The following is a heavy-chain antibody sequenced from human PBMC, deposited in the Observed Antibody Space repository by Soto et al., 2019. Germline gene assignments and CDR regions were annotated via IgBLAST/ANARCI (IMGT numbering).Heavy chain of an antibody. CDR2: IYHSGST. D-gene: IGHD3-10*01. J-gene: IGHJ5*02. V-gene: IGHV4-38-2*02. CDR1: GYSISSGYY. Sequence: SETLSLTCAVSGYSISSGYYWGWIRQPPGKGLEWIGSIYHSGSTYYNPSLKSRVTISVDTSKNQFSLKLSSVTAADTAVYYCARDSRGDNWFAPWGQGTFVIVSS. CDR3: ARDSRGDNWFAP.